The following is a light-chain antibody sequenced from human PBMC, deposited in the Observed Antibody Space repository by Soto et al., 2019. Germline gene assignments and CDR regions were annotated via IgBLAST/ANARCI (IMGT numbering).Light chain of an antibody. J-gene: IGKJ1*01. V-gene: IGKV3-11*01. Sequence: ELVLTQSPATLSLSPGERATLSCRASQSVSGRLAWYQQKPGQAPRLLIYDVSKRATGIAARFSGSGSGTDFSLTIGSLEPEDFAVYHCQQWRTFGQGTKVDSK. CDR3: QQWRT. CDR1: QSVSGR. CDR2: DVS.